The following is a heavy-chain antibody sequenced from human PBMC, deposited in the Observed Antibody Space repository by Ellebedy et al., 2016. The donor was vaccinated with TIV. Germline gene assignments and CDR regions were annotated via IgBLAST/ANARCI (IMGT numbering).Heavy chain of an antibody. CDR1: GFTFSSYG. V-gene: IGHV3-33*01. D-gene: IGHD6-19*01. CDR3: ARGSVAGTRTVDY. Sequence: GESLKISCAASGFTFSSYGMHWVRQAPGKGLEWVAVIWYDGSNKYYADSVKGRFTISRDNSKNTLYLQMNSLRAEDTAVYYCARGSVAGTRTVDYWGQGTLVTVSS. CDR2: IWYDGSNK. J-gene: IGHJ4*02.